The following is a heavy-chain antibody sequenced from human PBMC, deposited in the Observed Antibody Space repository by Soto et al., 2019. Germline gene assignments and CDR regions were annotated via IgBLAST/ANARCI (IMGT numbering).Heavy chain of an antibody. CDR3: VNTRGRIDC. D-gene: IGHD1-1*01. V-gene: IGHV3-23*01. CDR2: IGGSGGGT. Sequence: DVQLLESGGGLVQPGKSLKLSCAASGFPFDIYTMSWVRQAPGKGLEWVSLIGGSGGGTNYAASVRGRFTTTRDNSKNTHYLQMRRLGPEDTAMTYCVNTRGRIDCWGQGTVVTVSS. J-gene: IGHJ4*02. CDR1: GFPFDIYT.